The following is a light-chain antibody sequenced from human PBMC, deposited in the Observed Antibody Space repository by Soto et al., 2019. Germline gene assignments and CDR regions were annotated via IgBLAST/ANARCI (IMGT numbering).Light chain of an antibody. V-gene: IGKV3-15*01. Sequence: EIVMTQSPATLSVSPGERATLSCRASQSVSSNLAWYQQKPGQAPRLLIYHASIRATGIPARFSGSGSGTEFTLTISSLQSEDFAVYYCQQYNNWITFGQGTRLEIK. CDR2: HAS. CDR1: QSVSSN. J-gene: IGKJ5*01. CDR3: QQYNNWIT.